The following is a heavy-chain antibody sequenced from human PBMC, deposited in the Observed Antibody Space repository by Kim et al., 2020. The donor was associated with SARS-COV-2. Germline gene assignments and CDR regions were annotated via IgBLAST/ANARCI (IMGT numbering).Heavy chain of an antibody. CDR1: GFTFSSYW. D-gene: IGHD5-12*01. CDR2: IDSDGSST. CDR3: ARGSAGYAVY. V-gene: IGHV3-74*01. Sequence: GGSLRLSCAASGFTFSSYWTHWVRQAPGKGLVLVSRIDSDGSSTYYADSVKGRSTISRDNAKNTLYLQMNSLRAEYTAVYYCARGSAGYAVYWGQGTLVTVSS. J-gene: IGHJ4*02.